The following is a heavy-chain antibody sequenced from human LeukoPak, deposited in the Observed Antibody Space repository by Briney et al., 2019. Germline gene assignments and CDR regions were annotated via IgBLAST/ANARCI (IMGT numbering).Heavy chain of an antibody. D-gene: IGHD4/OR15-4a*01. CDR3: ARFRSGLNNWFDP. V-gene: IGHV4-4*02. J-gene: IGHJ5*02. Sequence: PSETLSLTCAVSGGSISSNNWWSWVRQPPGKGLEWIGEIYHSGSTNYNPSLKSRVTISVDKSKNQFSLKLSSVTAADTAVYYCARFRSGLNNWFDPWGQGTLVTVSS. CDR2: IYHSGST. CDR1: GGSISSNNW.